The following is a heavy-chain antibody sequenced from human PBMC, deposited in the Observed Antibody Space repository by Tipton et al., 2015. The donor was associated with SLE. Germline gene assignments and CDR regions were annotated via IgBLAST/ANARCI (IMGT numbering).Heavy chain of an antibody. V-gene: IGHV3-33*01. D-gene: IGHD5-12*01. Sequence: SLRLSCAASGFTFSGYGMHWVRQAPGKGLEWVAVIWYDGSKKYYTDSVKGRFTISRDNSKDTLYLQMNSLRAEDTAVYYCARDSRWLPDYWGQGTLVTVSS. J-gene: IGHJ4*02. CDR3: ARDSRWLPDY. CDR1: GFTFSGYG. CDR2: IWYDGSKK.